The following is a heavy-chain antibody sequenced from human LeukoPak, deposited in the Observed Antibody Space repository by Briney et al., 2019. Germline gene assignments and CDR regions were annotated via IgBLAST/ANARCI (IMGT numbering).Heavy chain of an antibody. D-gene: IGHD3-3*01. CDR1: GFTFSSYW. CDR2: ISSSSI. J-gene: IGHJ3*02. CDR3: ARDYDYAFDI. V-gene: IGHV3-48*01. Sequence: GGSLRLSCAASGFTFSSYWMSWVRQAPGKGLEWVSYISSSSIYYADSVKGRYTISRDTAQNSVYLQMNSLRAEDTGVYYCARDYDYAFDIWGQGTMVTVSS.